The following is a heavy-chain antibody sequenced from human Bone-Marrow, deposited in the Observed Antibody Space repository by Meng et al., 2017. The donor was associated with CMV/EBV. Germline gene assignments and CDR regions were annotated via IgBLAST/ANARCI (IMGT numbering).Heavy chain of an antibody. J-gene: IGHJ6*02. CDR3: ARAYSSSWYGCYYYGMDV. D-gene: IGHD6-13*01. Sequence: ASVKVSCKASGYTFTSYDINWVRQATGQGLEWMGWMNPNSGNTGYAQKFQGRVTITRNTSISTAYMELSSLRSEDTAVYYCARAYSSSWYGCYYYGMDVWGQGTTVTVSS. CDR1: GYTFTSYD. CDR2: MNPNSGNT. V-gene: IGHV1-8*03.